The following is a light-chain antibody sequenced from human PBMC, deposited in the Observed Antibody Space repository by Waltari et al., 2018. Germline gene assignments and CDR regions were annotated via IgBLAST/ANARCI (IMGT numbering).Light chain of an antibody. CDR3: ATWDDSLSGRV. CDR2: ATY. V-gene: IGLV1-44*01. CDR1: TSNIGTNT. J-gene: IGLJ3*02. Sequence: QSVLTQPPSTSVTPGQRVTISCSGSTSNIGTNTFTWYQLLPGTPPKTVIFATYHRPSGVPDRFSASKSGTSASLVISGLQSEDEADYFCATWDDSLSGRVFGGGTKVTVL.